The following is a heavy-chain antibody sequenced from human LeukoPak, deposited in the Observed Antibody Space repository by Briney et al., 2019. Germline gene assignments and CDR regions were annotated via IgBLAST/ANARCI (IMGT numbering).Heavy chain of an antibody. CDR3: VRDGYGAYYFDY. Sequence: PGGSLRLSCAASGFTFSTYWMNWVRQAPGKGLEWVSSISSSISYIYYADSVKGRFTTSRDNAKNSLYLQMSSLRAEDTAVYYCVRDGYGAYYFDYWGQGTLVTVSS. CDR2: ISSSISYI. V-gene: IGHV3-21*01. J-gene: IGHJ4*02. D-gene: IGHD4/OR15-4a*01. CDR1: GFTFSTYW.